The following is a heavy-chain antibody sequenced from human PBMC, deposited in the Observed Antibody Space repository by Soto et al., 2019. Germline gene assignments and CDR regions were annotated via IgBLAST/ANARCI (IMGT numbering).Heavy chain of an antibody. CDR2: IIPIFGTA. CDR3: AREGERGTAGYYCSGSTSNYYYGMDV. Sequence: SVKVSCKASGGAFSSYAISWVRQAPGQGLEWMGGIIPIFGTANYAQKFQGRVTITADESTSTAYMELSSLRSEDTAVYYCAREGERGTAGYYCSGSTSNYYYGMDVWGQGTTVTVSS. J-gene: IGHJ6*02. CDR1: GGAFSSYA. D-gene: IGHD3-10*01. V-gene: IGHV1-69*13.